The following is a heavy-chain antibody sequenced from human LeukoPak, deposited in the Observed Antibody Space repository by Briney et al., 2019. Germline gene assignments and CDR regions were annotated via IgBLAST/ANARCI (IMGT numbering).Heavy chain of an antibody. D-gene: IGHD2-15*01. CDR3: ARDGGVYYYYYYMDV. CDR1: GFTFSSYA. V-gene: IGHV3-64*01. J-gene: IGHJ6*03. Sequence: GGSLRLSCAASGFTFSSYAMHWVRQAPGKGLEYVSAISSDGGSTYYANSVKGRFTISRDNSKNTLYLQMGSLRAEDMAVYYCARDGGVYYYYYYMDVWGKGTTVTVSS. CDR2: ISSDGGST.